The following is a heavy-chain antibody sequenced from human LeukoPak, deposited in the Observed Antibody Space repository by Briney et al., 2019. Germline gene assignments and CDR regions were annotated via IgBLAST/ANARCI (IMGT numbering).Heavy chain of an antibody. J-gene: IGHJ2*01. CDR1: GGSISRNSYY. D-gene: IGHD1-20*01. V-gene: IGHV4-39*07. CDR3: ARDLDNNWGYFDL. Sequence: PSETLSLTCIVSGGSISRNSYYWGWIRQPPGKGLEWIGNIYYSGSTYYNPSLQSRVTISLDTSKTQFSLRLRSVAAADTAVYYCARDLDNNWGYFDLWGRGTLVTVSS. CDR2: IYYSGST.